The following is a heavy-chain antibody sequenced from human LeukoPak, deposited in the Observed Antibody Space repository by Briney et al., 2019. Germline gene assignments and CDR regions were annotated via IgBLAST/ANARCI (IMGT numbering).Heavy chain of an antibody. V-gene: IGHV4-59*08. CDR1: GGSVSSYY. D-gene: IGHD1-14*01. CDR2: IHNSGRT. CDR3: ARQGTISSESYFDY. Sequence: ASETLSLTCSVSGGSVSSYYWSWIRQSPGKGLEWIGYIHNSGRTNYNPSLKSRVTGFVDTSKNQVSLRLSSVNAADTAVYYCARQGTISSESYFDYWGQGALVTVSS. J-gene: IGHJ4*02.